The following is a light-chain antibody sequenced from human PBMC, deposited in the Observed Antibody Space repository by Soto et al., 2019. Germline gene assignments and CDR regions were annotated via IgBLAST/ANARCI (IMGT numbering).Light chain of an antibody. J-gene: IGLJ2*01. CDR3: AAWDDSLSGPV. Sequence: QSVLTQPPSASGTPGQRVTISCSGSSSNIGSNYVYWYQQLPGTAPKLLIYRNNQRPSGVPDRFSGSKSGTSASLAISGLRFEDDPDYYCAAWDDSLSGPVFGGGTKLTVL. CDR1: SSNIGSNY. CDR2: RNN. V-gene: IGLV1-47*01.